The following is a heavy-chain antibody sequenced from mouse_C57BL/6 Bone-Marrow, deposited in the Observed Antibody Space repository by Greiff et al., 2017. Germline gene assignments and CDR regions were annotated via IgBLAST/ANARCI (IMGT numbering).Heavy chain of an antibody. J-gene: IGHJ4*01. CDR3: TAVTTVVAPRAMDY. CDR2: IDPENGDT. V-gene: IGHV14-4*01. CDR1: GFNIKDDY. D-gene: IGHD1-1*01. Sequence: EVKLMESGAELVRPGASVKLSCTASGFNIKDDYMHWVKQRPEQGLEWIGWIDPENGDTEYATKFQGKATMTADTSSNTACLQLSSLTSEDTAVYYCTAVTTVVAPRAMDYWGQGTSVTVSS.